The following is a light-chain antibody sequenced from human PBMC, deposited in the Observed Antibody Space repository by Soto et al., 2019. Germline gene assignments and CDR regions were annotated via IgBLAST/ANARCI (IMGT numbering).Light chain of an antibody. CDR3: QQYNSYPWT. J-gene: IGKJ1*01. CDR2: KAS. Sequence: DIQMTQSPSTLSASVGDRVTITCRASQSISSWLAWYQQKPGKAPKLLIYKASSLESGVPSRFSGSGSGAEFTLTISSLQPDDFATYYCQQYNSYPWTFGKGTKVEIK. V-gene: IGKV1-5*03. CDR1: QSISSW.